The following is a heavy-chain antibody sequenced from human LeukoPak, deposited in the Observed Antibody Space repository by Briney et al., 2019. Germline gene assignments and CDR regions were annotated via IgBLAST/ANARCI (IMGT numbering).Heavy chain of an antibody. CDR3: ARAKAYCSGGSCYSDYYYGMDV. CDR1: GFTFSSYG. CDR2: IWYDGSNK. D-gene: IGHD2-15*01. Sequence: PGRSLRLSCAASGFTFSSYGMHWVRQAPGKGLEWVADIWYDGSNKYYADSVKGRFTISRDNSKNTLYLQMNSLRAEDTAVYYCARAKAYCSGGSCYSDYYYGMDVWGKGTTVTVSS. J-gene: IGHJ6*04. V-gene: IGHV3-33*01.